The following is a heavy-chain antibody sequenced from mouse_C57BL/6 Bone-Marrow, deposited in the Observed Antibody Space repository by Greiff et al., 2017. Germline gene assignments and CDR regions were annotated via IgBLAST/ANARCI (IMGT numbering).Heavy chain of an antibody. CDR1: GFTFSDYY. D-gene: IGHD2-4*01. J-gene: IGHJ4*01. CDR2: INYDGSST. CDR3: ARGGNYDGGGYYYAMDY. Sequence: DVMLVESEGGLVQPGSSMKLSCTASGFTFSDYYMAWVRQVPEKGLEWVANINYDGSSTYYLDSLKSRFIISRDHAKNILYLQMSSLKSEDTATYYCARGGNYDGGGYYYAMDYWGQGTSVTVSS. V-gene: IGHV5-16*01.